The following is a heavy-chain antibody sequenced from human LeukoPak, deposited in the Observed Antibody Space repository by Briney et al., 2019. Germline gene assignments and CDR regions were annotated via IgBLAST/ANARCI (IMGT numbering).Heavy chain of an antibody. CDR3: ARDLVGATGDY. CDR2: ISSSSSYT. Sequence: GGSLRLSCAASGFTFSGYYMSWIRQAPGKGLEWVSYISSSSSYTNYADSVKGRFTISRDNAKNSLYLQMNSLRAEDTAVYYCARDLVGATGDYWGQGTLVTVSS. V-gene: IGHV3-11*06. CDR1: GFTFSGYY. D-gene: IGHD1-26*01. J-gene: IGHJ4*02.